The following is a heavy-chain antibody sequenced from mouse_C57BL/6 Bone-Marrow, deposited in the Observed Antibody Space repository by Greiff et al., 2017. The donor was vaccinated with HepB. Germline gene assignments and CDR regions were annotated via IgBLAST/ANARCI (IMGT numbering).Heavy chain of an antibody. V-gene: IGHV1-78*01. J-gene: IGHJ1*03. CDR1: GYTFTDHT. Sequence: QVQLQQPGAELVKPGASVKLSCKASGYTFTDHTIHWMKQRPEQGLEWIGYIYPRDGSTKYNEKFKGKATLTADKSSSTAYMQLNSLTSEDSAVYFCARPDYDGGDWYFDVWGTGTTVTVSS. CDR2: IYPRDGST. D-gene: IGHD2-4*01. CDR3: ARPDYDGGDWYFDV.